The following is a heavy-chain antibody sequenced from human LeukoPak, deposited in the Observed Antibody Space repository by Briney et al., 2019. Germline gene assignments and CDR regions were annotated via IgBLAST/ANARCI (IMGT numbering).Heavy chain of an antibody. D-gene: IGHD3-22*01. CDR2: IVYDGSDK. CDR3: AVPYYYDSSGYHDAFDI. J-gene: IGHJ3*02. Sequence: PGGSLRLSCAASGFTFSSYGMHWVRQAPGKGREWVAFIVYDGSDKYYADSVKGRFTISRDNSKNTLYLQMNSLRAEDTAVYYCAVPYYYDSSGYHDAFDIWGQGTMVTVSS. CDR1: GFTFSSYG. V-gene: IGHV3-30*02.